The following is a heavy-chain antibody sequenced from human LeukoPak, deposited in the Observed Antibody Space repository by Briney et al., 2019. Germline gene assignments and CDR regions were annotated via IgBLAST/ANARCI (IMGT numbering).Heavy chain of an antibody. CDR2: ISAYNGNT. CDR1: GYTFTSYG. J-gene: IGHJ6*02. Sequence: ASVTVSCKASGYTFTSYGISWVRQAPGQGLEWMGWISAYNGNTNYAQKLQGRVTMTTDTSTSTAYMELRSLRSDDTAVYYCARDWSGYSDYYYYGMDVWGQGTTVTVSS. V-gene: IGHV1-18*01. CDR3: ARDWSGYSDYYYYGMDV. D-gene: IGHD3-3*01.